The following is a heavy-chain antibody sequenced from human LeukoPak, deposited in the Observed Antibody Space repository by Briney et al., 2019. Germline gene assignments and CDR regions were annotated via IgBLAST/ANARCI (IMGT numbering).Heavy chain of an antibody. V-gene: IGHV3-48*03. Sequence: GGSLRLSCAASGFSFSSYEMNWVRQAPGKGLEWVSYISSSASTMYYADSVKGRFTISRDNAKNSLYLQMNSLRAEDTAVCYCARVPPLYSSGWYDYWGQGTLVTVSS. J-gene: IGHJ4*02. CDR3: ARVPPLYSSGWYDY. CDR1: GFSFSSYE. CDR2: ISSSASTM. D-gene: IGHD6-19*01.